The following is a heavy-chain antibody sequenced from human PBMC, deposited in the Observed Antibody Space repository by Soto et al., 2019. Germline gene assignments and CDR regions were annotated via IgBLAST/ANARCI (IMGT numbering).Heavy chain of an antibody. V-gene: IGHV4-39*01. J-gene: IGHJ4*02. CDR1: GESISSSSYY. CDR2: IYYSGRT. Sequence: SETLSLTCIVSGESISSSSYYWGWIRQPPGKGLEWIGSIYYSGRTYYNPSFKSRVTISIDTSKNQFSLKLSSVTATDTAVYYYARQRTTVVTQAYFDHWGQGALVTVPS. CDR3: ARQRTTVVTQAYFDH. D-gene: IGHD2-21*02.